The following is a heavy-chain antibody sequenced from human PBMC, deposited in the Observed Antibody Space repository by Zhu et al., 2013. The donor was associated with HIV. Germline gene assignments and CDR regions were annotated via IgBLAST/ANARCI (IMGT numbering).Heavy chain of an antibody. CDR2: MNPNSGNR. Sequence: QVQLVQSGAEVKKPGTSVKVSCKSSGYTFGSYEINWLRQATGQGPEWIGWMNPNSGNRDYTQKFQGRVTITMTSSISTVYMELSSLRSDDTAVYYCVRGGYRWAFDIWGQGTVVIVSS. V-gene: IGHV1-8*01. CDR3: VRGGYRWAFDI. CDR1: GYTFGSYE. D-gene: IGHD2-8*02. J-gene: IGHJ3*02.